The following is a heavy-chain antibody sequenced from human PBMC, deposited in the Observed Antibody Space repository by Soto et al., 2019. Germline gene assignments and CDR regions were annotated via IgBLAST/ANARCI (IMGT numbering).Heavy chain of an antibody. CDR1: GYSFTSYW. D-gene: IGHD3-22*01. J-gene: IGHJ3*02. V-gene: IGHV5-10-1*01. CDR3: AEGPHYYDSSGDDAFDI. CDR2: IDPSDSYT. Sequence: LKISCQGSGYSFTSYWISWVRQMPGKGLEWMGRIDPSDSYTNYSPSFQGHVTISADKSISTAYLQWSSLKASDTAMYYCAEGPHYYDSSGDDAFDIWGQGTMVTVSS.